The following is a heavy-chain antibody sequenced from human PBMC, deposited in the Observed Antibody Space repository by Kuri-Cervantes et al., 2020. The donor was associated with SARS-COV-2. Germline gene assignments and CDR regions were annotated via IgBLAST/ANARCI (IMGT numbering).Heavy chain of an antibody. Sequence: GGSLRLSCAASGFTFSSYWMSWVRQAPGKGLEWVANIKQDGSEKYYVDSVKGRFTISRDNAKNSLYLQMNSLRAEDTAVHYCARDHNDFWSGYYPLDYWGQGTLVTVSS. CDR1: GFTFSSYW. CDR3: ARDHNDFWSGYYPLDY. CDR2: IKQDGSEK. D-gene: IGHD3-3*01. V-gene: IGHV3-7*01. J-gene: IGHJ4*02.